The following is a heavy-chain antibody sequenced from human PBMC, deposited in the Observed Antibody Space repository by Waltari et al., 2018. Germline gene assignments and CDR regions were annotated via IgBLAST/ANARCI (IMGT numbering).Heavy chain of an antibody. D-gene: IGHD3-10*01. Sequence: EVQLLESGGGLVKPGGSLRLSCAVSGFIFHDFPMHWVRQAPGKGLEWVASISTSGDYIHYADSMRGRFTISRDNAKNSLYLHLSSLRAEDTAVYYCAKDRTYGLIDAWGQGTLVTVS. CDR1: GFIFHDFP. CDR2: ISTSGDYI. J-gene: IGHJ5*02. V-gene: IGHV3-21*02. CDR3: AKDRTYGLIDA.